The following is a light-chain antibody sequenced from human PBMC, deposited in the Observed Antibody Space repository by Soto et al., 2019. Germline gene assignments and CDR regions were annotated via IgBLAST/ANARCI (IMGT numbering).Light chain of an antibody. J-gene: IGLJ1*01. Sequence: QSVLTQPPSASGTPGQRVTISCSGSSSNIGSNYVYWYQQFPGTAPRLLIYGNNHRPSGVPDRFSASKAGASASLAISGLQSEDEGDYYCAAWDASLGGFYVFGSGTKVTVL. V-gene: IGLV1-47*02. CDR1: SSNIGSNY. CDR3: AAWDASLGGFYV. CDR2: GNN.